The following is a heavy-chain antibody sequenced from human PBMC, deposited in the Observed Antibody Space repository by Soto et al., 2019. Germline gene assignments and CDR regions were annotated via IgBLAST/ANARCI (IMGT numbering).Heavy chain of an antibody. CDR1: GYTFSSYG. V-gene: IGHV1-18*01. CDR2: ISAYNGNT. CDR3: SRDLGGRLYYDSTGTGTRLDY. Sequence: GASVKVSCKTSGYTFSSYGITWVRQAPGQGLEWMGWISAYNGNTNYAQKLQGRVTMTTDTSTSTAYMELRSLTSDDTAVYYCSRDLGGRLYYDSTGTGTRLDYGGVGTLVPVSS. D-gene: IGHD3-22*01. J-gene: IGHJ4*02.